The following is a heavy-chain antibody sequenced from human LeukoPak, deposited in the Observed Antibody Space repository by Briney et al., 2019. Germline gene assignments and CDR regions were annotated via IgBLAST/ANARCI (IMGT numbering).Heavy chain of an antibody. J-gene: IGHJ1*01. V-gene: IGHV4-61*02. CDR3: ARETRTWVAAAGPYFQH. Sequence: SETLSLTCTVSGASVNSGNYYWTWIRQPAGKRLEWIGRIYTSGSTNYNPSLKSRVAISIDASKNQFSLRLSSVTAADTAVYYCARETRTWVAAAGPYFQHWGQGTLVTVSS. CDR2: IYTSGST. CDR1: GASVNSGNYY. D-gene: IGHD6-13*01.